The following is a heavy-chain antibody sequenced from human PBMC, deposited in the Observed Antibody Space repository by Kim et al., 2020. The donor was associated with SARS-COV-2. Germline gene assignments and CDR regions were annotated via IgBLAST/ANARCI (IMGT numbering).Heavy chain of an antibody. V-gene: IGHV3-9*01. CDR3: VKDRTYIGGAFDI. CDR1: GFTFGDYA. J-gene: IGHJ3*02. CDR2: VTWNSGSM. Sequence: GGSLRLSCAASGFTFGDYAIHWVRQAPGKGLEWVSGVTWNSGSMGYADSVKGRFTISRDNAKNSLYLQMNSLRAEDTALYYCVKDRTYIGGAFDIWGQGTMVTVSS. D-gene: IGHD5-18*01.